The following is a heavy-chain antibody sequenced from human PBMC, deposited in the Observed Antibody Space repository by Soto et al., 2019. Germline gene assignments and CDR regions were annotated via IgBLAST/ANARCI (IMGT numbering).Heavy chain of an antibody. CDR3: ATIPPNCHYAGNNWFDP. J-gene: IGHJ5*02. Sequence: ASVKVSCKVSGYTLTELSMHWVRQAPGKGLEWMGGFDPEDGETIYAQKFQGRVTMTEDTSTDTAYMELSSLRSEDTAVYYCATIPPNCHYAGNNWFDPWGQRTLVTVSS. V-gene: IGHV1-24*01. CDR1: GYTLTELS. CDR2: FDPEDGET. D-gene: IGHD1-7*01.